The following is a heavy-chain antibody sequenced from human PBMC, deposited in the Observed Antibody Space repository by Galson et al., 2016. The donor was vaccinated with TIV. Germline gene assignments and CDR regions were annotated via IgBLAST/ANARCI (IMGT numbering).Heavy chain of an antibody. CDR1: GGTFSSYA. D-gene: IGHD5-18*01. CDR2: IIPIFGTA. CDR3: ARSEYSDGKYDYCYYMDV. J-gene: IGHJ6*03. V-gene: IGHV1-69*13. Sequence: SVKVSCKASGGTFSSYAISWVRQAPGQGLEWMGGIIPIFGTANYAQKFQGRVTITADESTSTAYMELSSLRSEDTAVFYCARSEYSDGKYDYCYYMDVWGKGTTVIVSS.